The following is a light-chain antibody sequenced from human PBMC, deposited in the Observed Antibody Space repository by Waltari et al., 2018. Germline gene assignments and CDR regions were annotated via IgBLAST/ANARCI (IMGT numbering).Light chain of an antibody. V-gene: IGKV1-39*01. CDR3: QQSFSIPYT. Sequence: IQMTQSPSSLSASVGDGVTITCRANQTINNFFNWYQQKRGSAPKLLIYKASHLQTGGPSRFSGSGSGTDFTHTVSSLQPEDFTTYYCQQSFSIPYTFGQGTKVDLK. J-gene: IGKJ2*01. CDR2: KAS. CDR1: QTINNF.